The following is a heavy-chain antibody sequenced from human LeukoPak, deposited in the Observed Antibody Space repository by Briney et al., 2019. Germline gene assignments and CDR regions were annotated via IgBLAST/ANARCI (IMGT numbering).Heavy chain of an antibody. V-gene: IGHV1-69*04. J-gene: IGHJ6*02. CDR3: ARHFASGSRLDYYYYGMDV. Sequence: ASVKVSCKASGYTFTSYGISWVRQAPGQGLEWMGRIIPILGIANYAQKFQGRVTITADKSTSTAYMELSSLRSEDTAVYYCARHFASGSRLDYYYYGMDVWGQGTTVTVSS. D-gene: IGHD6-25*01. CDR1: GYTFTSYG. CDR2: IIPILGIA.